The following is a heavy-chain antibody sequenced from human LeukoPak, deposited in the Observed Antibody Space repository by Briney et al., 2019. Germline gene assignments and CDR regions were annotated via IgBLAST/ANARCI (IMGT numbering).Heavy chain of an antibody. CDR3: AKFRGVDYDFLPFDC. Sequence: GGSLRLSCAASGFTFSSYAMSWVRQAPGKGLEWVSGISSSSSSGNTYYADSVKGRFTISRDDSRSTLYLQMNTLRAEDTAVYYCAKFRGVDYDFLPFDCWGQGTLVTVSS. V-gene: IGHV3-23*01. D-gene: IGHD3-3*01. CDR1: GFTFSSYA. CDR2: ISSSSSSGNT. J-gene: IGHJ4*02.